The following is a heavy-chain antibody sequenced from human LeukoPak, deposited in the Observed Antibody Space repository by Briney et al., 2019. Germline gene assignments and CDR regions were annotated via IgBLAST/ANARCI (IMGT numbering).Heavy chain of an antibody. CDR1: GFTFSSYA. D-gene: IGHD1-1*01. Sequence: GSLRLSCAASGFTFSSYAMSWVRQAPGKGLEWASAISGSGGSTYYADSVKGRFTISRDNSKNTLYLQMNSLRAEDTAVYYCACGDGTTWGPFDYWGQGTLVTVSS. J-gene: IGHJ4*02. CDR2: ISGSGGST. CDR3: ACGDGTTWGPFDY. V-gene: IGHV3-23*01.